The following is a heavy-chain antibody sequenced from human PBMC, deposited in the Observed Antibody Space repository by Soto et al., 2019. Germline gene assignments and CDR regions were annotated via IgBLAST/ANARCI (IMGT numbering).Heavy chain of an antibody. CDR2: INHSGST. V-gene: IGHV4-34*01. J-gene: IGHJ6*02. Sequence: PSETLSLTCAIYGGSFSDYYCSWIRQSPGKGLEWIGEINHSGSTNYNPSLKTRVTISLDTSMNLFSLKLSSVTAADTAVYYCARAPPFYYYGMNVWGQGTTVTVSS. CDR3: ARAPPFYYYGMNV. CDR1: GGSFSDYY.